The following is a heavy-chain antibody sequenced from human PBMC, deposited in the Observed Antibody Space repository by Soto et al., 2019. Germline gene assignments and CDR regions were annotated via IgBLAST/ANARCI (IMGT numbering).Heavy chain of an antibody. Sequence: ASVKVSCKASGYTFSSYHMHWARQAPGQGLEWMGIINPSGGSATYAQRFQGRVTITRDTSTSTVYMELSSLRSDDTAVYYCARDSGPNVLAYWGQGTLVTVSS. CDR1: GYTFSSYH. CDR3: ARDSGPNVLAY. D-gene: IGHD2-15*01. V-gene: IGHV1-46*01. J-gene: IGHJ4*02. CDR2: INPSGGSA.